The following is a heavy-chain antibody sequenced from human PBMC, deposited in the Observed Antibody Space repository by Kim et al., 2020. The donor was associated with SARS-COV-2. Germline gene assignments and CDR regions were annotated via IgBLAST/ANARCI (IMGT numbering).Heavy chain of an antibody. CDR2: IYYSGST. J-gene: IGHJ4*02. V-gene: IGHV4-39*01. Sequence: SETLSLTCTVSGGSISSSSYYWGWIRQPPGKGLEWIGSIYYSGSTYYNPSLKSRVTISVDTSKNQFSLKLSSVTAADTAVYYCARQLGGYYDHLSYWGQGTLVTVSS. CDR3: ARQLGGYYDHLSY. CDR1: GGSISSSSYY. D-gene: IGHD3-22*01.